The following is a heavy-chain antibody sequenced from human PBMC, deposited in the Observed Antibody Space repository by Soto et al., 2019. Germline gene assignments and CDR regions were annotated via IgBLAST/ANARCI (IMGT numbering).Heavy chain of an antibody. D-gene: IGHD4-17*01. CDR3: AKDSPPTIYDYGDYRLEHRHWYFDL. CDR1: GFTFSSYA. J-gene: IGHJ2*01. V-gene: IGHV3-23*01. CDR2: ISGSGGST. Sequence: GGSLRLSCAASGFTFSSYAMSWVRQAPGKGLEWVSAISGSGGSTYYADSVKGRFTISRDNSKNTLYLQMNSLRAEDTAVYYCAKDSPPTIYDYGDYRLEHRHWYFDLWGRGTLVTVSS.